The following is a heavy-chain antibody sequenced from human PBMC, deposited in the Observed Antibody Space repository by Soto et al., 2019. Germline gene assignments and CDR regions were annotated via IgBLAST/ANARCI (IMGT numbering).Heavy chain of an antibody. CDR2: ISPYNGKT. D-gene: IGHD3-22*01. CDR3: ARLHYDTSGYPLGAFDI. V-gene: IGHV1-18*04. J-gene: IGHJ3*02. CDR1: GYVFSDYG. Sequence: QIQLVQSGGEVKEPGASVKVSCKASGYVFSDYGFSWGRRAPGQGLEWMGWISPYNGKTKYAQKFQARATVTTDTSTTTAYMELRSHRFDDTAVYYCARLHYDTSGYPLGAFDIWGQGTMVSVSS.